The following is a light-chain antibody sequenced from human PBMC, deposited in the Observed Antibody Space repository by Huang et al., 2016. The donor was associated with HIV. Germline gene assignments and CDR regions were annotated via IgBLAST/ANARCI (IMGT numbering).Light chain of an antibody. V-gene: IGKV1-9*01. J-gene: IGKJ4*01. CDR1: QGISHY. CDR2: AAS. Sequence: IQLTQSPSSLSASVGDRVTITCQASQGISHYLAWYQQQPGKAPKLLIYAASTLYTGVPSRFSGSGSGTDFTLTISSLQPEDFATYYCQQLDSYPVTFGGGTKVDIK. CDR3: QQLDSYPVT.